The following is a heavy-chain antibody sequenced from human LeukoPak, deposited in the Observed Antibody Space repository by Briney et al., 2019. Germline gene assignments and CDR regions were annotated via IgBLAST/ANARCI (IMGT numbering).Heavy chain of an antibody. V-gene: IGHV1-69*11. J-gene: IGHJ4*02. D-gene: IGHD2-15*01. CDR3: AREPQEDMTAADQGEY. Sequence: IPILGTANYAQKFQGRVTITADESKRTAYMELNSLRSEDTAVYYCAREPQEDMTAADQGEYWGQGTLVTVSS. CDR2: IPILGTA.